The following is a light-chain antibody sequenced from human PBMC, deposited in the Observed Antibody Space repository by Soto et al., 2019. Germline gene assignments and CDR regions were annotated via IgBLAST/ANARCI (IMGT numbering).Light chain of an antibody. CDR2: SNH. Sequence: QSVLTQPPSASGTPGQRVTISCSGGSSNIGSNTVNWYQQLPGTAPKLLIYSNHQRPSGVPDRFSGSKSGTSASLAISGLQSEDEAVYYCATWDDSLNVVVFGGGTKLTVL. J-gene: IGLJ2*01. CDR3: ATWDDSLNVVV. V-gene: IGLV1-44*01. CDR1: SSNIGSNT.